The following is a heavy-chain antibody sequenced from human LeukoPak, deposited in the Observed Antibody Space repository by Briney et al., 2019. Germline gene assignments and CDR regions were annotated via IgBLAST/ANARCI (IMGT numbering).Heavy chain of an antibody. CDR1: GFTFISYV. CDR2: IRYDGSKK. CDR3: AKDRIYGSGSPDHYMDV. Sequence: GGSLRLSCAASGFTFISYVMHWVRQAPGKGLEWVAFIRYDGSKKYYADSVKGRFTISRDNSKNTLYLQMNNLRAEDTAVYYCAKDRIYGSGSPDHYMDVWGKGTTVTVSS. D-gene: IGHD3-10*01. V-gene: IGHV3-30*02. J-gene: IGHJ6*03.